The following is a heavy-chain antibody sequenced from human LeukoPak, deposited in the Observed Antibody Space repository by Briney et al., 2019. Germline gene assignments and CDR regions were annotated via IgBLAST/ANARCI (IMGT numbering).Heavy chain of an antibody. V-gene: IGHV4-59*01. D-gene: IGHD1-26*01. J-gene: IGHJ6*03. CDR1: GDSLSPYY. Sequence: PSETLSLTCTVSGDSLSPYYWSWIRQSPGKGLEWIGYISYSRCTISHPSLKSRVTISVDMSKPQFYLELSSVTAADTAVYYCARARYREINYAYAGGFYYMDVWGKGTTVTVSS. CDR3: ARARYREINYAYAGGFYYMDV. CDR2: ISYSRCT.